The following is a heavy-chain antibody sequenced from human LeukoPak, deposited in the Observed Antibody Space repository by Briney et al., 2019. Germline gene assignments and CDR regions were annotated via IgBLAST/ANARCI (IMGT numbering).Heavy chain of an antibody. D-gene: IGHD2-2*01. V-gene: IGHV3-7*01. CDR1: GFTFSSYW. CDR2: IKQDGSEK. CDR3: ARERGNVYCSSTSCDAFDI. Sequence: GGSLRLSCAASGFTFSSYWMSWVRQAPGKGLEWVANIKQDGSEKYYVDSVKGRFTISRDNAKNSLYLQMNSLRAEDAAVYYCARERGNVYCSSTSCDAFDIWGQGTMVTVSP. J-gene: IGHJ3*02.